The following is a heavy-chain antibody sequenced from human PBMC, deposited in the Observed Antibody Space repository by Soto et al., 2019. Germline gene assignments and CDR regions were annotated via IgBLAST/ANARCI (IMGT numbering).Heavy chain of an antibody. D-gene: IGHD3-10*01. CDR3: ATGYSGSYNQTDY. CDR2: IIPIFGTA. CDR1: GGTFSSYA. J-gene: IGHJ4*02. Sequence: SVKVSCKASGGTFSSYAISWVRQAPGQGLEWMGGIIPIFGTANYAQKFQGRVTITADESTSTAYMELSSLRSEDTAVYYCATGYSGSYNQTDYWGKGTRGTVSS. V-gene: IGHV1-69*13.